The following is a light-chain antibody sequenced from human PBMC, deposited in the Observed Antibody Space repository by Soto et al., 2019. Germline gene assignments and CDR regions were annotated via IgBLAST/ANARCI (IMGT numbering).Light chain of an antibody. CDR2: DVT. J-gene: IGLJ1*01. V-gene: IGLV2-14*03. CDR3: TSFTSGSTPYV. Sequence: QSALTQPASLAGSPGQSITLSCTGTSKDVGGFNYVSWYQQLPGKASKLVIYDVTHRTSGVSDRFSGSRSGNTASLTISGLQAEDEADYYCTSFTSGSTPYVLGTGTKVTVL. CDR1: SKDVGGFNY.